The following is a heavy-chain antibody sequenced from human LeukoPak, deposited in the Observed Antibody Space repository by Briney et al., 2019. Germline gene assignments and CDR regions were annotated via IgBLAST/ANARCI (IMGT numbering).Heavy chain of an antibody. CDR1: GGSISSYY. D-gene: IGHD2-2*01. CDR3: AKAGYHLANDY. Sequence: SETLSLTCTVSGGSISSYYWSWIRQPPGKGLEWIGYIYYSGSTNYNPSLKSRVTISVDTSKNQFSLKLSSVTAADTAVYYCAKAGYHLANDYWGQGTLVTVSS. CDR2: IYYSGST. V-gene: IGHV4-59*01. J-gene: IGHJ4*02.